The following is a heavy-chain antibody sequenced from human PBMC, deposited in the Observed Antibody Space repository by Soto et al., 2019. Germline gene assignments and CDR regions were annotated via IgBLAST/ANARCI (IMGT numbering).Heavy chain of an antibody. CDR3: AHRPRGYSYHFDY. Sequence: QITLKESGPTLVKPTQTLTLTCTFSGFSFRTRGVGVAWIRQPPGKALEWLALIYWDDDEGYSPSLKSRLTITKDTSKSQLVLTMTNMDPVDTATYYYAHRPRGYSYHFDYGGQGTVVNVSS. D-gene: IGHD5-18*01. CDR1: GFSFRTRGVG. J-gene: IGHJ4*02. CDR2: IYWDDDE. V-gene: IGHV2-5*02.